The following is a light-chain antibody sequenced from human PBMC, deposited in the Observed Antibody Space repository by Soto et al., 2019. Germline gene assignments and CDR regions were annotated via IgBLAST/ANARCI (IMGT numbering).Light chain of an antibody. J-gene: IGKJ4*01. Sequence: AIQMTQSPSSLSASVGDRVTITCRASQGIRNDLGWYQQKPGKAPKLLIYAASTLQSGVTSRFSGSGSGTDFTLTISRLQPEDFATYYCLQDDNYPLTFGGGTKVEI. CDR3: LQDDNYPLT. CDR1: QGIRND. CDR2: AAS. V-gene: IGKV1-6*01.